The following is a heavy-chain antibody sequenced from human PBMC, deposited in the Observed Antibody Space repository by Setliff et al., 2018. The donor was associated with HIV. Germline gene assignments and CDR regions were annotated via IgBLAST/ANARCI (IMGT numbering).Heavy chain of an antibody. V-gene: IGHV7-4-1*02. CDR3: ARDRITMVRGVIIASAY. Sequence: ASVKVSCKASGYTFTSYAMNWVRQAPGQGLEWMGWINTNTGNPTYAQGFTGRFVFSLDTSVSTAYLQISSLKAEDTAVYYCARDRITMVRGVIIASAYWGQGTLVTDSS. D-gene: IGHD3-10*01. CDR2: INTNTGNP. CDR1: GYTFTSYA. J-gene: IGHJ4*02.